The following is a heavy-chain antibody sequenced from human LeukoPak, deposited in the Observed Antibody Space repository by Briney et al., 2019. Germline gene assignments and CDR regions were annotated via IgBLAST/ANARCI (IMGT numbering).Heavy chain of an antibody. CDR1: GFTFSNYA. Sequence: GGSLRLSCAGSGFTFSNYAMSWVRQAPGKGLEWVSAFSGSGDSTYYADSVKGRFTISRDNSKNTLYLQMNSLRAEDTAVYYCAKGMLYDSSGYYLPFDYWGQGTLVTVSS. CDR3: AKGMLYDSSGYYLPFDY. CDR2: FSGSGDST. D-gene: IGHD3-22*01. V-gene: IGHV3-23*01. J-gene: IGHJ4*02.